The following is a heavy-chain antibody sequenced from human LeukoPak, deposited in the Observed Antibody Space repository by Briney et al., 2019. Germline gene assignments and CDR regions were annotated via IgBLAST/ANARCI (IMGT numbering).Heavy chain of an antibody. CDR3: AAFHTVPYTRYFDQ. J-gene: IGHJ4*02. CDR1: GFTFSSSA. V-gene: IGHV1-58*02. Sequence: GASVKVSCKASGFTFSSSAMEWARQARGQRLEWIGWIVVGSGYTFYAQKFQERVTINRDVSKKTAHMDLRSLRSDDTAVYYCAAFHTVPYTRYFDQWGQGTLVTVSS. CDR2: IVVGSGYT. D-gene: IGHD2-8*02.